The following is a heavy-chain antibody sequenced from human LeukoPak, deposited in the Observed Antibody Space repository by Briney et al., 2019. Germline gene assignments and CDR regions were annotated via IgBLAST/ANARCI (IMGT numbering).Heavy chain of an antibody. CDR2: INPNSGGT. D-gene: IGHD6-13*01. Sequence: GASVKVSCKASGYTFTGYYMHWVRQAPGQGLEWMGWINPNSGGTNYAQKFQGRVTMTRDTSISTAYMELSRLRSDDTAFYYCARAPDGTWYRNWFDPWGQGTLVTVSS. J-gene: IGHJ5*02. V-gene: IGHV1-2*02. CDR3: ARAPDGTWYRNWFDP. CDR1: GYTFTGYY.